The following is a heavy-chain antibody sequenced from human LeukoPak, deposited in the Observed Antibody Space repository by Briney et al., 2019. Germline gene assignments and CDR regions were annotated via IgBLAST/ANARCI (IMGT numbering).Heavy chain of an antibody. Sequence: GASVKVSCKASGYTFTGYCMHWVRQAPGQGLEWMGRINPNSGGTNYAQKFQGRVTMTRDTSISTAYMELSRLRSDDTAVYYCARGEEYSYGFNYFDYWGQGTLVTVSS. CDR3: ARGEEYSYGFNYFDY. V-gene: IGHV1-2*06. J-gene: IGHJ4*02. CDR1: GYTFTGYC. D-gene: IGHD5-18*01. CDR2: INPNSGGT.